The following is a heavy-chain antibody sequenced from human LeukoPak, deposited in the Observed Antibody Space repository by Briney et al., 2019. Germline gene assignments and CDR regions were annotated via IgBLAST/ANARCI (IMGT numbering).Heavy chain of an antibody. D-gene: IGHD2-15*01. V-gene: IGHV3-15*01. CDR3: TTGYCSGGSCYSLGVY. CDR1: GFTFSNAW. CDR2: IKSKTDGGTT. J-gene: IGHJ4*02. Sequence: KTGGSLRLSCAASGFTFSNAWMSWVRQAPGKGLEWVGRIKSKTDGGTTDYAAPVKGRFTISRDDSKNTLYLQMNSLKTEDTAVYYCTTGYCSGGSCYSLGVYWGQGTLVTVSS.